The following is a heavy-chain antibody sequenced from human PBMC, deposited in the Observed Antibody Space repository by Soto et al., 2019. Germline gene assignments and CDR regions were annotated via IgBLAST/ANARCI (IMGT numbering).Heavy chain of an antibody. V-gene: IGHV4-34*01. J-gene: IGHJ4*02. CDR3: ARGQLIAVAGTDFDY. CDR1: GGSFSAYF. Sequence: SETLSLTCAVSGGSFSAYFWNWIRQPPGKGLQWIGEINHSGSTNYNPSLKSRVTISVDTSKNHFSLKLSSVTAADTAVYYCARGQLIAVAGTDFDYWGQGTLVTVSS. CDR2: INHSGST. D-gene: IGHD6-19*01.